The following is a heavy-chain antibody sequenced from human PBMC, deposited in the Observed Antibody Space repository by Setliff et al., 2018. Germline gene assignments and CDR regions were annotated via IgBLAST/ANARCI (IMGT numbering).Heavy chain of an antibody. CDR2: IYTSGST. D-gene: IGHD3-3*01. V-gene: IGHV4-61*09. CDR3: ARMSGFQYMDV. J-gene: IGHJ6*03. Sequence: SETLSLTCTVSGASLSSGTYYWGWIRQPPGKGLEWIGHIYTSGSTNYNPSLKSRVTISVDTSKNQFSLKLTSVTAADTAVYYCARMSGFQYMDVWGKGTTVTVSS. CDR1: GASLSSGTYY.